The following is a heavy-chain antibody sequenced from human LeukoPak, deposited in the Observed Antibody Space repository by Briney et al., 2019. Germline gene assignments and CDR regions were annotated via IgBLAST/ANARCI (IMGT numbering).Heavy chain of an antibody. CDR2: IRSKAYGGTT. D-gene: IGHD3-22*01. CDR1: GFTFGDYA. CDR3: TRATSLEYYYDSSGYYYYFDY. V-gene: IGHV3-49*04. Sequence: GGSLRLSCTASGFTFGDYAMSWVRQAPGKGLEWVGFIRSKAYGGTTEYAASVKGRFPISRDDSKSIAYLQMNSLKTEDTAVYYCTRATSLEYYYDSSGYYYYFDYWGQGTLVTVSS. J-gene: IGHJ4*02.